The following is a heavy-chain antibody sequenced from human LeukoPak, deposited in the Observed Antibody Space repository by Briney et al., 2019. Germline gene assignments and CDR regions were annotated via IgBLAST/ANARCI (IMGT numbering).Heavy chain of an antibody. J-gene: IGHJ4*02. Sequence: PSETLSLTCAVYGGSFSGYYWSWIRQPPGKGLEWIGEINHSGSTNYNPSLKSRVTISVDTSKNQFSLKLSSVTAADTAVYYCARGVFGVVTSDNYYFDYWGQGTLVTVSS. CDR3: ARGVFGVVTSDNYYFDY. CDR1: GGSFSGYY. CDR2: INHSGST. V-gene: IGHV4-34*01. D-gene: IGHD3-3*01.